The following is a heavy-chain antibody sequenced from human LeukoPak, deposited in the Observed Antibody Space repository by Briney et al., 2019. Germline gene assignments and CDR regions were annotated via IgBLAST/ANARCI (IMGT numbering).Heavy chain of an antibody. CDR3: AGPDPTL. CDR1: GFTFSNAW. CDR2: IKQDGSEK. J-gene: IGHJ4*02. Sequence: GGSLRLSCAASGFTFSNAWMTWVRQAPGQGLEWVANIKQDGSEKYYVDSVKGRFTISRDNAKNSLYLQMNSLRAEDTAVYYCAGPDPTLWGQGTLVTVSS. V-gene: IGHV3-7*01.